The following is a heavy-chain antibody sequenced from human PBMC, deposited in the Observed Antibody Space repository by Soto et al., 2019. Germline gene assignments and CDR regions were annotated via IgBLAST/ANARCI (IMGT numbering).Heavy chain of an antibody. Sequence: SETLSLTCAVYGGSFRGYYWSWIRQPPGKGLEWIGYIYYSGSTNYNPSLKSRVTISVDTSKNQFSLKLSSVTAADTAVYYCARQWYYYDRGYYLDYWGQGTLVTVSS. CDR3: ARQWYYYDRGYYLDY. CDR2: IYYSGST. D-gene: IGHD3-22*01. J-gene: IGHJ4*02. CDR1: GGSFRGYY. V-gene: IGHV4-59*01.